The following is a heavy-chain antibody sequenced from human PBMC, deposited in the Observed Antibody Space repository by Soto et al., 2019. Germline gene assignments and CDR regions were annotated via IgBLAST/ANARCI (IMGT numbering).Heavy chain of an antibody. CDR1: GFIVSSNY. D-gene: IGHD6-13*01. Sequence: EVQLVVSGGGLIQPGGSLRLSCAASGFIVSSNYMTWVRQAPGKGLEWVSVISSGDDTYYADSMKGRFTISGDNSKNEVYLQMDNLRVEDTAVYYCARNSSPGGMDVWGQGTTVTVSS. CDR2: ISSGDDT. V-gene: IGHV3-53*01. CDR3: ARNSSPGGMDV. J-gene: IGHJ6*02.